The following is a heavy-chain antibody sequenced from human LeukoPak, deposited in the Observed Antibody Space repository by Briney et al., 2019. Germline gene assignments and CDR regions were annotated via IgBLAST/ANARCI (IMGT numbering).Heavy chain of an antibody. CDR3: ARAFPPRYSSSWYPPYYFDY. D-gene: IGHD6-13*01. J-gene: IGHJ4*02. V-gene: IGHV3-74*01. CDR2: INSDGSST. CDR1: GFTFSSYW. Sequence: GGSLRLSCAASGFTFSSYWMHWVRQAPGKGLVWVSRINSDGSSTSYADSVKGRFTISRDNAKNTLYLQMNSLGAEDTAVYYCARAFPPRYSSSWYPPYYFDYWGQGTLVTVSS.